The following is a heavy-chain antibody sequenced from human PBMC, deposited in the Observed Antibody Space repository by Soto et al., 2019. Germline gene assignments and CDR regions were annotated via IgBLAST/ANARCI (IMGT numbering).Heavy chain of an antibody. Sequence: QVQLQQWGAGLLKPSETLSLTCAVYGGSFSGYYWSWIRQPPGKGLEWIGEINHSGSTNYNPSLKSRVTISVDTSKNQFSLMLSSVTAADTAVYYCARGATYYYYYGMDVWGQGTTVTVSS. CDR3: ARGATYYYYYGMDV. V-gene: IGHV4-34*01. J-gene: IGHJ6*02. CDR2: INHSGST. CDR1: GGSFSGYY. D-gene: IGHD1-26*01.